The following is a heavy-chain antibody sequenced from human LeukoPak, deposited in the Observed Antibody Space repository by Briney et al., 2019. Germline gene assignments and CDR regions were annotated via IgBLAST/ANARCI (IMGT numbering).Heavy chain of an antibody. D-gene: IGHD3-22*01. Sequence: PGGSLRLSCAASGFTVSSNYMSWVRQAPGKGPEWVSVIYSGGSTYYADSVKGRFTISRDNSKNTLYVQVNSLGTEDTAAYYCAKGSYYDSSGSFYFDYWGQGTLVTVSS. CDR3: AKGSYYDSSGSFYFDY. CDR2: IYSGGST. CDR1: GFTVSSNY. J-gene: IGHJ4*02. V-gene: IGHV3-53*01.